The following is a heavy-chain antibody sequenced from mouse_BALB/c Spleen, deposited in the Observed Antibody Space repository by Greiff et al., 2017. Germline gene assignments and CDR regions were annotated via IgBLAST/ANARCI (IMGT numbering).Heavy chain of an antibody. CDR3: ASSGSCDY. CDR2: ISYDGSN. V-gene: IGHV3-6*02. D-gene: IGHD4-1*01. CDR1: GYSITSGYY. Sequence: EVQLVESGPGLVKPSQSLSLTCSVTGYSITSGYYWNWIRQFPGNKLEWMGYISYDGSNNYNPSLKNRISITRDTSKNQFFLKLNSVTTEDTATYYCASSGSCDYWGQGTTLTVSS. J-gene: IGHJ2*01.